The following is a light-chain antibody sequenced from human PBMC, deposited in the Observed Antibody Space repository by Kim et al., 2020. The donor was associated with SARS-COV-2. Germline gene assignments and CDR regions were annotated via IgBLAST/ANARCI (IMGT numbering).Light chain of an antibody. CDR1: HSLGVN. J-gene: IGKJ4*01. V-gene: IGKV3-11*01. Sequence: PGEVATLSCRAGHSLGVNLAWYQQTPGQAPRLLIYDAVIRAAGIPTRFSGSGSGTDFILTISSLEAEDFAIYYCQQRNNWPPAVSFGGGTKVDIK. CDR2: DAV. CDR3: QQRNNWPPAVS.